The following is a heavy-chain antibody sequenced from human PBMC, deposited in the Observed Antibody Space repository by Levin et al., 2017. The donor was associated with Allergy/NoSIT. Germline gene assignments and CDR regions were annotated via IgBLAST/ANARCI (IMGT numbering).Heavy chain of an antibody. V-gene: IGHV3-48*02. J-gene: IGHJ4*02. Sequence: PGGSLRLSCAASGFTFSSYSMNWVRQAPGKGLEWVSYISSSSSAIYYADSVKGRFTISRDNAKNSLYLQMNSLRDEDTAVYYCARDYTKGRQPVDYFDYWGQGTLVTVSS. CDR1: GFTFSSYS. CDR2: ISSSSSAI. CDR3: ARDYTKGRQPVDYFDY. D-gene: IGHD1-14*01.